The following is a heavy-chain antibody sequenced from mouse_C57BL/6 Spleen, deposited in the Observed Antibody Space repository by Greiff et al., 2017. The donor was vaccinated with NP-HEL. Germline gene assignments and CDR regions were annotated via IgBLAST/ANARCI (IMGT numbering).Heavy chain of an antibody. J-gene: IGHJ1*03. CDR3: ARGITTVVATRYFDV. D-gene: IGHD1-1*01. Sequence: DVKLQESGPELVKPGASVKISCKASGYSFTGYYMNWVKQSPEKSLEWIGEINPSTGGTTYNQKFKAKATLTVDKSSSTAYMQLKSLTSEDSAVYYCARGITTVVATRYFDVWGTGTTVTVSS. CDR1: GYSFTGYY. V-gene: IGHV1-42*01. CDR2: INPSTGGT.